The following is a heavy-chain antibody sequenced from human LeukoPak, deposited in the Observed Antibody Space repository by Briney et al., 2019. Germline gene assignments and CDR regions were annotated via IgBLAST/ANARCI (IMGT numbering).Heavy chain of an antibody. D-gene: IGHD1-26*01. Sequence: GGSLRLSCAVSGFTFSDYSMIWVRQAPGRGLEFVSSMSGGGSYIFYADSLKGRFTVSRDNAKGSLYLQMNSLRAEDTAVYYCARSQSMELRPLFDYWGQGTLVTVSS. CDR3: ARSQSMELRPLFDY. V-gene: IGHV3-21*01. CDR2: MSGGGSYI. J-gene: IGHJ4*02. CDR1: GFTFSDYS.